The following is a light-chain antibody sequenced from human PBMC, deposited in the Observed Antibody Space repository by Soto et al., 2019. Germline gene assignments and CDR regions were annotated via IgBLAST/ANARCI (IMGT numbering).Light chain of an antibody. Sequence: SPSNLSGSVGDRVTITCRASQTISSWLAWYQQKPGKAPKLLIYKASTLKSGVPSRFSGSGSGTEFTLTISSLQPDDFATYYCQHYNSYSEAFGQGTKVDIK. CDR3: QHYNSYSEA. CDR2: KAS. CDR1: QTISSW. V-gene: IGKV1-5*03. J-gene: IGKJ1*01.